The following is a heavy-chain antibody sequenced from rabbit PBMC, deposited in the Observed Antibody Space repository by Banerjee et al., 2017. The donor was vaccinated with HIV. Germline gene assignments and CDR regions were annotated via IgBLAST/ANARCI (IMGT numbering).Heavy chain of an antibody. CDR2: IDIGSGST. J-gene: IGHJ4*01. V-gene: IGHV1S45*01. CDR3: ARDDAGSSVFFNL. D-gene: IGHD8-1*01. Sequence: QQQLEESGGDLVKPGASLTLTCKASGFDFSSNAMCWVRQAPGKGLEWIGYIDIGSGSTYYASWAKGRFTISKTSSTTVTLQMTSLTAADTATYFCARDDAGSSVFFNLWGQGTLVTVS. CDR1: GFDFSSNA.